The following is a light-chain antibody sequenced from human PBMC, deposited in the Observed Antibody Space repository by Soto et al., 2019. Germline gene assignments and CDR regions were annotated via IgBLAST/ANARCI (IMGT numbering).Light chain of an antibody. V-gene: IGLV2-8*01. CDR1: SSDVGGYNY. CDR2: EVS. CDR3: SEYAGSNTLV. Sequence: QSALTQPPSASGSPGQSVTISCTGTSSDVGGYNYVSLYQQHTGKAPKLMIYEVSQRPSGVSDRFSGSKSVNTASLTVSGLQAEDEADYYCSEYAGSNTLVFGGGTKLTV. J-gene: IGLJ2*01.